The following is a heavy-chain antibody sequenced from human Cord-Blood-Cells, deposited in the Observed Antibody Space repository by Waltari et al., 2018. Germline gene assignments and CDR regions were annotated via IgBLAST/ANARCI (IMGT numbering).Heavy chain of an antibody. Sequence: QVQLQQWGAGLLKPSETLSLTCAVYGGSFSGYYWSWIRQPPGKGLEWIGEINHSGSTNYNPSLKSRVTISVDTSKNQFSLKLSSVTAADTAVYYCARARVVVVYWSGYSYYFDYWGQGTLVTVSS. J-gene: IGHJ4*02. D-gene: IGHD3-3*01. CDR3: ARARVVVVYWSGYSYYFDY. CDR2: INHSGST. V-gene: IGHV4-34*01. CDR1: GGSFSGYY.